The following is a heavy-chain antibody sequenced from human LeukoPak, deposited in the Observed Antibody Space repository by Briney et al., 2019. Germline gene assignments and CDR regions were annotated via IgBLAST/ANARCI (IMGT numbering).Heavy chain of an antibody. Sequence: GGALRLSCAASGFTFSSYWMSWVRQAPGKGLEGVAIIKQDGSERYYVDSVKGRFTISRDNAEDGLYLQMNSPRVEDPAVYYCARDHEWGGQGTLVPVSS. CDR3: ARDHEW. CDR1: GFTFSSYW. D-gene: IGHD1-26*01. CDR2: IKQDGSER. V-gene: IGHV3-7*01. J-gene: IGHJ1*01.